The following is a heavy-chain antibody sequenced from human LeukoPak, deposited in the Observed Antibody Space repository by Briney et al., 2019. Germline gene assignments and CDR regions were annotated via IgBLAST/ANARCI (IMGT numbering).Heavy chain of an antibody. D-gene: IGHD5-24*01. J-gene: IGHJ4*02. V-gene: IGHV3-30-3*01. Sequence: GGSLRLSCAASGFTFSSYAMHWVRQAPGKGLEWVAVISYDGSNKYYADSVKGRFTISRDNSKNTLYLQMNSLRAGDTAVYYCASTPKRRDGYRHYWGQGTLVTVSS. CDR2: ISYDGSNK. CDR3: ASTPKRRDGYRHY. CDR1: GFTFSSYA.